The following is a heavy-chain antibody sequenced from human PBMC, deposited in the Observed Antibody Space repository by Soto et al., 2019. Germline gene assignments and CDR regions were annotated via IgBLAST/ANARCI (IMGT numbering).Heavy chain of an antibody. Sequence: GGSLRLSCAASGFIFENFGMSWVRQAPGKGLEWISSISGSGFKKYYADSVEGRFTISRDNSKSTVYLELNNLSAEDTAVYHCAKNQGVELVPLATVDWFDPWGQGSVVTVSS. J-gene: IGHJ5*02. CDR3: AKNQGVELVPLATVDWFDP. V-gene: IGHV3-23*01. CDR2: ISGSGFKK. CDR1: GFIFENFG. D-gene: IGHD1-26*01.